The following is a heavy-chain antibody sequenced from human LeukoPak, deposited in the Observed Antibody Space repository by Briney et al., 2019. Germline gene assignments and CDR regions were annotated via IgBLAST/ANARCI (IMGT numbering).Heavy chain of an antibody. Sequence: SGGSLRLSCAASGFTFSSFSMNWVRQAPGEGLEWVSTISTDGSSTYYPDSVKGRFTISRDNARNTLYLEMNSLRAEDTAVYYCARVGIGRYSFDSWGQGTLVTVSS. D-gene: IGHD1-26*01. CDR3: ARVGIGRYSFDS. CDR2: ISTDGSST. V-gene: IGHV3-23*01. CDR1: GFTFSSFS. J-gene: IGHJ4*02.